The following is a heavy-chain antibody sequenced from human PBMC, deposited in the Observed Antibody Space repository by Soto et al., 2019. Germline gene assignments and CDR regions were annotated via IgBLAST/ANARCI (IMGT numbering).Heavy chain of an antibody. Sequence: QVTLKESGPVLVKPTETLTLTCTVSGFSLSNARMGVSWIRQPPGKALEWLAHIFSNDEKSYSTSLKSRLTFSKDTSKSQXXLXMXIMDPVDTATYYCARMGKESWIQLWLRSRPAGYFDYWGQGTLVTVSS. J-gene: IGHJ4*02. V-gene: IGHV2-26*01. CDR2: IFSNDEK. CDR3: ARMGKESWIQLWLRSRPAGYFDY. CDR1: GFSLSNARMG. D-gene: IGHD5-18*01.